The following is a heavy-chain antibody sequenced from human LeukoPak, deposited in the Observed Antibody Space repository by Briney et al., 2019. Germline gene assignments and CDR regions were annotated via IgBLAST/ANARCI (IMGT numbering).Heavy chain of an antibody. CDR3: ARDGGRRPAASYYYYGMDV. D-gene: IGHD2-2*01. V-gene: IGHV7-4-1*01. CDR1: GYTFTSYA. J-gene: IGHJ6*04. CDR2: INTNTGNP. Sequence: ASVKVSCKASGYTFTSYAMNWVRQAPGQGLEWMGWINTNTGNPTYAQGFTGQFVFSLDTSVSTAYLQICSLKAEDTAVYYCARDGGRRPAASYYYYGMDVWGKGTTVTVSS.